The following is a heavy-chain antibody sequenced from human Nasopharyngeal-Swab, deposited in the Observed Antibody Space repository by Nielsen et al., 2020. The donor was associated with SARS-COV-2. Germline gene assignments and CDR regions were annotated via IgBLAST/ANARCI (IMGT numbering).Heavy chain of an antibody. CDR1: GFIFSSYS. CDR3: ASLSTYP. J-gene: IGHJ5*02. CDR2: ISSSSSTI. Sequence: GESLKISCAASGFIFSSYSMNWVRQAPGKGLEWVSYISSSSSTIYYADSVKGRFTISRDNAKNSLYLQMNSLRDEDTAVYYCASLSTYPWGQGTLVTVSS. D-gene: IGHD2/OR15-2a*01. V-gene: IGHV3-48*02.